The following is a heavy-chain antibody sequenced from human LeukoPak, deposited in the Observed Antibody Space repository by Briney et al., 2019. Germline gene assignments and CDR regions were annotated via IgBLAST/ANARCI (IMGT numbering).Heavy chain of an antibody. Sequence: PSETLSLTCTVSGGSISSYYWSWIRQPPGKGLEWIGYIYYSGSTNYNPSLKSRVTISVDTSKNQFSLKLSSVTAADTAVYYCARESGSLPVYYYYGMDVWGQGTTVTVSS. V-gene: IGHV4-59*12. CDR2: IYYSGST. CDR1: GGSISSYY. CDR3: ARESGSLPVYYYYGMDV. D-gene: IGHD1-26*01. J-gene: IGHJ6*02.